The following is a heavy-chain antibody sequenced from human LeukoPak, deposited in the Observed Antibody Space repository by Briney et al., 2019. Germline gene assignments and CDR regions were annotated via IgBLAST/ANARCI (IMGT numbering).Heavy chain of an antibody. CDR2: IYHSGST. CDR1: GGSISSSNW. J-gene: IGHJ4*02. CDR3: AREENYYGSGSYYKQLDY. D-gene: IGHD3-10*01. Sequence: PSETLSLTCTVSGGSISSSNWWSWVRQPPGKGLEWIGEIYHSGSTNYNPSLKSRVTISVDKSKNQFSLKLSSVTAADTAVYYCAREENYYGSGSYYKQLDYWGQGTLVTVSS. V-gene: IGHV4-4*02.